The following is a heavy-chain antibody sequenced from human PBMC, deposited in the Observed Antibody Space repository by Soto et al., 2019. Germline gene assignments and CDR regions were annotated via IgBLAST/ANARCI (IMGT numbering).Heavy chain of an antibody. V-gene: IGHV1-69*01. D-gene: IGHD3-9*01. CDR2: INPMFNST. CDR3: ARQIFAADY. CDR1: GGTFDHAA. J-gene: IGHJ4*02. Sequence: QVQLVQSGAEVKKPGSSVKVSCEAPGGTFDHAAITWVRQAPGQGLEWVGGINPMFNSTHYAQKFQGRVNIAADAVASTAFRELRGLTSDDTAVYYCARQIFAADYWGQGTLLVVSS.